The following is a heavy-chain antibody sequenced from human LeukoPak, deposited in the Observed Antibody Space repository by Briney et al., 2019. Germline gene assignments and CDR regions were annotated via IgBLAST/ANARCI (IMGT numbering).Heavy chain of an antibody. Sequence: SETLSLTCAVYGGSFSGYYWSWIRQPPGKGLEWIGEINHSGSTNYNPSLKSRVTISVDTSKNQFSLKLSSVTAADTVVYYCARWGSGLYYYGMDVWGQGTTVTVSS. CDR2: INHSGST. D-gene: IGHD6-25*01. CDR3: ARWGSGLYYYGMDV. J-gene: IGHJ6*02. V-gene: IGHV4-34*01. CDR1: GGSFSGYY.